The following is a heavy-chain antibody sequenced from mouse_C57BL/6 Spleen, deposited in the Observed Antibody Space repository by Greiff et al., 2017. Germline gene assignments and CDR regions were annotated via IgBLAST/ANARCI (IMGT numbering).Heavy chain of an antibody. Sequence: EVKLMESGGGLVKPGGSLKLSCAASGFTFSDYGMHWVRQAPEKGLEWVAYISSGSSTIYYADTVKGRFTISRDNAKNTLFLQMTSLRSEDTAMYYCARQGLGRFDYWGQGTTLTVSS. D-gene: IGHD4-1*01. CDR3: ARQGLGRFDY. CDR1: GFTFSDYG. CDR2: ISSGSSTI. J-gene: IGHJ2*01. V-gene: IGHV5-17*01.